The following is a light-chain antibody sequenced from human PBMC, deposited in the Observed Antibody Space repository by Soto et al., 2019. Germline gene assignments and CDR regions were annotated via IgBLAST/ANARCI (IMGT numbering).Light chain of an antibody. CDR1: SSDVGSYNL. CDR3: CSYAGSHYV. CDR2: EVS. V-gene: IGLV2-23*02. Sequence: QSVLTQPASVTGSPGQSITISCTGTSSDVGSYNLVSWYQQHPGKAPKLMIYEVSKRPSGVSNRFSGSKSGNTASLTISGLQAEDEADYFCCSYAGSHYVFGTGTKVTGL. J-gene: IGLJ1*01.